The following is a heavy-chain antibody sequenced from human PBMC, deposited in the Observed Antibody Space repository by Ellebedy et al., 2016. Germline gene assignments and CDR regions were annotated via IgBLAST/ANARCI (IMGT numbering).Heavy chain of an antibody. CDR2: ISWNSGSI. CDR3: AKDITAARSPSFDY. CDR1: GFTFDDYA. Sequence: SLKISXAASGFTFDDYAMHWVRQAPGKGLEWVSGISWNSGSIGYADSVKGRFTISRDNAKNSLYLQMNSLRAEDTALYHCAKDITAARSPSFDYWGQGTLVTVSS. V-gene: IGHV3-9*01. D-gene: IGHD6-6*01. J-gene: IGHJ4*02.